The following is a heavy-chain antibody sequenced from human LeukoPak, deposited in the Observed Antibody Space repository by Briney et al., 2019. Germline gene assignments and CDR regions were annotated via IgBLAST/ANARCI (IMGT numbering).Heavy chain of an antibody. Sequence: GSLRLSCAVSGLTVRKVFINWVRQAPGEGLEWVGRIKSETGGGTTDYAAPVKGRFTISRHDSKNTLYLQMNSLKTEDTAVYYCTTAYGWCQPDHAFDIWGQGTLVTVSS. D-gene: IGHD4-17*01. CDR2: IKSETGGGTT. V-gene: IGHV3-15*07. J-gene: IGHJ3*02. CDR3: TTAYGWCQPDHAFDI. CDR1: GLTVRKVF.